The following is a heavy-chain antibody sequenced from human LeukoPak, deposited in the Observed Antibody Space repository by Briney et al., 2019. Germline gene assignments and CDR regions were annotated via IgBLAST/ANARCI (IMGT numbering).Heavy chain of an antibody. D-gene: IGHD2-2*01. V-gene: IGHV3-48*04. J-gene: IGHJ6*03. CDR2: ISSSSTI. Sequence: GGSLRLSCAASGFTFSSYSMNWVRQAPGKGLEWVSYISSSSTIYYADSVKGRFTISRDNAKNSLYLQMNSLRAEDTAVYYCARLVHCTSTNCQTPYYMDVWGKGTTVTVSS. CDR3: ARLVHCTSTNCQTPYYMDV. CDR1: GFTFSSYS.